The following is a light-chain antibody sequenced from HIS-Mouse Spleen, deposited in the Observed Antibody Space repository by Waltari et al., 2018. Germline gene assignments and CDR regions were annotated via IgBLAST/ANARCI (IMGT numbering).Light chain of an antibody. CDR3: SSYTSSSVV. V-gene: IGLV2-14*03. Sequence: QSALTQPASVSGSPGQSITIPCTGTSRDVGGYTYVSWYQPHPGKAPKLMIYDVSNRPSWVSNRFSGSKSGNTASLTISGLQAEDEADYYCSSYTSSSVVFGGGTKLTVL. CDR1: SRDVGGYTY. CDR2: DVS. J-gene: IGLJ2*01.